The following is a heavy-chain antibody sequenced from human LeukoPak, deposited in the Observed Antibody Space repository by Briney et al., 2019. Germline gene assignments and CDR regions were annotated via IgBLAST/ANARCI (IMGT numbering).Heavy chain of an antibody. CDR1: GGTFSSYA. CDR3: ARGVAATPGAFDI. CDR2: IIPIFGTA. D-gene: IGHD2-15*01. J-gene: IGHJ3*02. Sequence: SVKVSCKASGGTFSSYAISWVRQAPGQGLEWMGRIIPIFGTANYAQKFHGRVTITTDESTSTAYMELSSLRSEDTAVYYCARGVAATPGAFDIWGQGTMVTVSP. V-gene: IGHV1-69*05.